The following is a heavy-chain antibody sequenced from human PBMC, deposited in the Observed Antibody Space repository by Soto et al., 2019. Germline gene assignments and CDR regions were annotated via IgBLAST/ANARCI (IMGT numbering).Heavy chain of an antibody. V-gene: IGHV4-59*08. CDR2: IYYSGST. J-gene: IGHJ4*02. CDR1: GGSISSYY. Sequence: SETLSLTCTVSGGSISSYYWSWIRQPPGKGLEWIGYIYYSGSTNYNPSLKSRVTISVDTSKNQFSLKLSSVTAADTAVYYCARLGSSWWFDYWGQGTLVTVSS. D-gene: IGHD6-13*01. CDR3: ARLGSSWWFDY.